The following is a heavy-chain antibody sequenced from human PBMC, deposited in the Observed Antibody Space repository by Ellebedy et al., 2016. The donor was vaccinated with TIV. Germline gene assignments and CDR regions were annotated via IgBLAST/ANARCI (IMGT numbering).Heavy chain of an antibody. V-gene: IGHV1-46*01. Sequence: ASVKVSXXASGYTFTSYYMHWVRQAPGQGLEWMGIINPSGGSTSYAQKFQGRVTMTRDTSTSTVYMELSSLRSEDTAVYYCARGGDTAMVFSYYGMDVWGQGTTVTVSS. J-gene: IGHJ6*02. CDR1: GYTFTSYY. CDR3: ARGGDTAMVFSYYGMDV. D-gene: IGHD5-18*01. CDR2: INPSGGST.